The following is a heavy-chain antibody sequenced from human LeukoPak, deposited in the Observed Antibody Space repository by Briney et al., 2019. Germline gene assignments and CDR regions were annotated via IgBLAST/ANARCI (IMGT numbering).Heavy chain of an antibody. CDR2: IYYSGST. CDR1: GGSISSGGYY. Sequence: SETLSLTCTVSGGSISSGGYYWSWIRQPRGKGLEWIGYIYYSGSTYYNPSLKSRVTISVDTSKNQFSLKLSSVTAADTTVYYCASTPDYYDSSGYSDYWGQGTLLTVSS. J-gene: IGHJ4*02. V-gene: IGHV4-30-4*08. CDR3: ASTPDYYDSSGYSDY. D-gene: IGHD3-22*01.